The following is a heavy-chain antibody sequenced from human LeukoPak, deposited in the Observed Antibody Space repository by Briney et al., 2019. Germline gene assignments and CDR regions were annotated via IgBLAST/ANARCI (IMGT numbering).Heavy chain of an antibody. Sequence: SETLSLTCAVYGGSFSGYYWSWIRQPPGKGLEWIGEINHSGSTNYNPSLKSRVTISVDTSKNQFSLKLSSVTAADTAVYYCARQGEYYDYVWGSYRVYYFDYWGQGTLVTVSS. CDR2: INHSGST. V-gene: IGHV4-34*01. D-gene: IGHD3-16*02. CDR3: ARQGEYYDYVWGSYRVYYFDY. J-gene: IGHJ4*02. CDR1: GGSFSGYY.